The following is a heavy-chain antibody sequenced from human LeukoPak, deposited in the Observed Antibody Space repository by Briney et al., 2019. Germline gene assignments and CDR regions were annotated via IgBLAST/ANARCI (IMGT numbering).Heavy chain of an antibody. CDR2: ISAYNGNT. CDR1: GYTFTSYG. V-gene: IGHV1-18*01. Sequence: ASVKVSCKASGYTFTSYGISWVRQAPGQGLEWMGWISAYNGNTNYAQKLQGRVTMTTDTSTSTAYMELRSLRSDDTAVYYCATAPEICWLKPIDYWGQGTLVTVSS. J-gene: IGHJ4*02. D-gene: IGHD3-9*01. CDR3: ATAPEICWLKPIDY.